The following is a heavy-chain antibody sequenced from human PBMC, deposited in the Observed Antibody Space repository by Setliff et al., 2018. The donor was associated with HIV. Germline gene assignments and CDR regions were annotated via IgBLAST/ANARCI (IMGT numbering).Heavy chain of an antibody. Sequence: GSLRLSCAASGFTFSSYSMNWVRQAPGKGLEWLSYISSSSSSIYHADSMKGRFTISRDNTRSTLYLQMNRLRVEETAVYYFVRGPQFRPHWGQGTLVTVSS. J-gene: IGHJ4*02. CDR2: ISSSSSSI. CDR1: GFTFSSYS. CDR3: VRGPQFRPH. V-gene: IGHV3-48*04.